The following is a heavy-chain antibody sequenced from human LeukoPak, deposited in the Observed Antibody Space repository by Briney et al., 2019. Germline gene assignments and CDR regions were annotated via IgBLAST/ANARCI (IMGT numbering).Heavy chain of an antibody. Sequence: TVKLSCTASGGTFSSYAINWVRHAPRQGLEWMGRIIRGLGISNYAQKFQGRVRITADKSTSTTYMELSSLRSEDTAVYYCASARQRHCTDGVCPSLTDSWGQGTLVTVSS. CDR2: IIRGLGIS. J-gene: IGHJ4*02. V-gene: IGHV1-69*04. CDR1: GGTFSSYA. CDR3: ASARQRHCTDGVCPSLTDS. D-gene: IGHD2-8*01.